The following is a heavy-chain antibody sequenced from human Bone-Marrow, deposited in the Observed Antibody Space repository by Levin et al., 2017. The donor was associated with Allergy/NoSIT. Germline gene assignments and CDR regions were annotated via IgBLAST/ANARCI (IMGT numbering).Heavy chain of an antibody. CDR1: TFTFSDHY. CDR2: IRDKAHGYTT. J-gene: IGHJ3*01. D-gene: IGHD2-21*02. Sequence: SCAGSTFTFSDHYMDWVRQAPGKGLEWIGRIRDKAHGYTTEYDASVKDRFIISRDDSRNSVFLQMNSLKIEDTAVYFCYRGLRGDDRPGVGWGQGTMVTVSS. V-gene: IGHV3-72*01. CDR3: YRGLRGDDRPGVG.